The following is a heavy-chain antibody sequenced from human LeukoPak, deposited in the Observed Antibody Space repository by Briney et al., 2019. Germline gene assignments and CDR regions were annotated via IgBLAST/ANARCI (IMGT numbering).Heavy chain of an antibody. D-gene: IGHD4-17*01. CDR3: AKDRSRSSTVTTLYYFDY. CDR2: ISGSGGST. CDR1: GFTFSSYA. Sequence: PGGSLRLSCAASGFTFSSYAMSWVRQAPGKGLEWVSAISGSGGSTYYADSVKGRFTISRDNSKNTLYLQMNSLRAEDTAVYYCAKDRSRSSTVTTLYYFDYWGQGTLVTVSS. V-gene: IGHV3-23*01. J-gene: IGHJ4*02.